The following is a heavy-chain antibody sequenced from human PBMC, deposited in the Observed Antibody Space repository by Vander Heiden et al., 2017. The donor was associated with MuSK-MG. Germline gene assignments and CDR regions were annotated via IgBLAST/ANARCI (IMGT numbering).Heavy chain of an antibody. Sequence: QVQLQPSGPGLVKPSQTPSLTCSLSGDSVSSTRAGWNVIRQSPSRGLEWLGRTYYRSKWYNDYAVSVKSRITINPDTSKNQFSLQLNSVTPEDTAVYYCARDQLKWFGEYLFDYWGQGTLVTVSS. D-gene: IGHD3-10*01. CDR2: TYYRSKWYN. J-gene: IGHJ4*02. V-gene: IGHV6-1*01. CDR3: ARDQLKWFGEYLFDY. CDR1: GDSVSSTRAG.